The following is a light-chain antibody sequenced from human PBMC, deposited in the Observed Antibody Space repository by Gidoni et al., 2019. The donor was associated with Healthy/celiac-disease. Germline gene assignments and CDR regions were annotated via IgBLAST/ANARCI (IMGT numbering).Light chain of an antibody. J-gene: IGLJ2*01. CDR1: SSDVGGYNY. CDR3: SSYAGSNNVV. V-gene: IGLV2-8*01. Sequence: QSALTQPPSASGSPGQSVTISCTGTSSDVGGYNYVSWYQQHPGKAPKLIIYEVSKRPSGVPDRFSGSKSVNTASLTVSGLRAEDEADYYCSSYAGSNNVVFGGGTKLTVL. CDR2: EVS.